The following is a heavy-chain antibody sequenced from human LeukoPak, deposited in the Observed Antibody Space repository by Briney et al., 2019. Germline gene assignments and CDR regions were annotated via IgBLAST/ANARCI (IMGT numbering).Heavy chain of an antibody. CDR2: IIPIFGTA. CDR3: ARGRYCSSTSCYYFDY. J-gene: IGHJ4*02. Sequence: SVKVSCKASGGTFSSYAISWVRQAPGQGLEWMGGIIPIFGTANYAQKFRGRVTITADESTCTAYMELSSLRSEDTAVYYCARGRYCSSTSCYYFDYWGQGTLVTVSS. CDR1: GGTFSSYA. V-gene: IGHV1-69*01. D-gene: IGHD2-2*01.